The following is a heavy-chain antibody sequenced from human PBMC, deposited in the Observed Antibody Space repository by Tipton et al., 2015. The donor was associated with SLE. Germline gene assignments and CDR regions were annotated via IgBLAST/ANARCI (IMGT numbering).Heavy chain of an antibody. D-gene: IGHD3-3*01. CDR2: IYYSGST. V-gene: IGHV4-59*07. CDR3: ARTQGVWSGYYMDY. CDR1: GGSISSYY. J-gene: IGHJ4*02. Sequence: TLSLTCTVSGGSISSYYWSWIRQPPGKGLEWIGHIYYSGSTNYNPSLKSRVTISVDTSKDQFSLKLSSVTAADTAVYYCARTQGVWSGYYMDYWGQGTLVTVSS.